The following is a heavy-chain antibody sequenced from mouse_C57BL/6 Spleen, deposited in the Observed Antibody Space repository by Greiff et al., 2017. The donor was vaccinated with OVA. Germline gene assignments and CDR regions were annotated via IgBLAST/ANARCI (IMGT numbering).Heavy chain of an antibody. CDR1: GYTFTSYW. Sequence: QVQLKQPGAELVKPGASVKLSCKASGYTFTSYWMHWVKQRPGQGLEWIGMIHPNSGSTNYNEKFKSKATLTVDKSSSTAYMQLSSLTSEDSAVYYCAREDYYGSHYYFDYWGQGTTLTVSS. CDR3: AREDYYGSHYYFDY. CDR2: IHPNSGST. V-gene: IGHV1-64*01. J-gene: IGHJ2*01. D-gene: IGHD1-1*01.